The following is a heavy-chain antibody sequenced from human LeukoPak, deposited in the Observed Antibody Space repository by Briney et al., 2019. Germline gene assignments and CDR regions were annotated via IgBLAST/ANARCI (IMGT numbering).Heavy chain of an antibody. V-gene: IGHV3-23*01. Sequence: GGSLRLSCTASGFTFSTYAMSWVRQAPEKGLEWVSVISGSGDTTYYADSVRGRFTVSRDNSKNTLYLEMNNLRTDDTALYYCAKVRVTATSGEGYWGQGTLVTVSS. CDR3: AKVRVTATSGEGY. CDR2: ISGSGDTT. J-gene: IGHJ4*02. D-gene: IGHD2-21*02. CDR1: GFTFSTYA.